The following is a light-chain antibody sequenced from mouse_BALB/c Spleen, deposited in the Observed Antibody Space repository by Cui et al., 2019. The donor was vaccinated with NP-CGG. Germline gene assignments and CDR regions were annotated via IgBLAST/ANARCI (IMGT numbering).Light chain of an antibody. J-gene: IGLJ1*01. V-gene: IGLV1*02. CDR3: TLWYSNHWV. CDR1: TGAATTSNY. Sequence: QAVVTKESALTTSPGETVTPTCCQRTGAATTSNYANWVQKKPNHLFPGLKGGTNNRTPGVPAKFSGSLIGNKAALTITGAQTGDGANNFCTLWYSNHWVFGGGTKLTVL. CDR2: GTN.